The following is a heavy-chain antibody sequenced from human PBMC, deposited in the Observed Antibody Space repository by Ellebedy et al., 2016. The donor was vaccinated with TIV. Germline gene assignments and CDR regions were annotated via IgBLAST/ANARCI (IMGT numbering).Heavy chain of an antibody. CDR2: IKQDGGER. J-gene: IGHJ4*02. V-gene: IGHV3-7*01. D-gene: IGHD1-26*01. CDR1: GFTFTTYW. CDR3: ARDKIEGPTHYDY. Sequence: GESLKISCAASGFTFTTYWMNWVRQAPGKGPEWVANIKQDGGERYYVDSVKGRFIISRDNAKNSLDLQMNSLRAEDTAVYYCARDKIEGPTHYDYWGQGILVTVSS.